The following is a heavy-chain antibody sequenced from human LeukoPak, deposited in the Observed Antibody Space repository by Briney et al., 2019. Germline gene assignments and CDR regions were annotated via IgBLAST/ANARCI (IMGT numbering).Heavy chain of an antibody. J-gene: IGHJ6*03. V-gene: IGHV1-69*13. D-gene: IGHD5-12*01. Sequence: GASVKVSCKASGGTFSSYAISWVRQAPGQGLEWMGGIIPIFGTANYAQKFQGRVTITADESTSTAYMELSSLRSEDTAVYYCAHSGPIVATTYYYYYYMDVWGKGTTVTVSS. CDR2: IIPIFGTA. CDR1: GGTFSSYA. CDR3: AHSGPIVATTYYYYYYMDV.